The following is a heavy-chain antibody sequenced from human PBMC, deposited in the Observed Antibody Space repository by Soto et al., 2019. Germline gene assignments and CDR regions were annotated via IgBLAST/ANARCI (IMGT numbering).Heavy chain of an antibody. J-gene: IGHJ6*02. V-gene: IGHV1-58*01. CDR3: AADRFGYCSSTSCPNYGTDV. CDR1: GYTFTGDV. CDR2: IVVGSGNT. D-gene: IGHD2-2*01. Sequence: PVKVAWKAAGYTFTGDVVQWVRQARGQRLEWIGWIVVGSGNTNYAQKFQERVTITRDMSTSTAYMELSSLRSEDTAVYYCAADRFGYCSSTSCPNYGTDVWGQGTTVTVSS.